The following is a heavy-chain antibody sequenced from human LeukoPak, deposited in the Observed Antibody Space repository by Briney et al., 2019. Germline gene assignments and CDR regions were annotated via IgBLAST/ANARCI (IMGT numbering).Heavy chain of an antibody. CDR3: ARGILVTVYAAFDY. CDR2: IIHSGST. V-gene: IGHV4-34*01. Sequence: SETLSLTCGVYGGSFSGYYWTWIRQPPGMGLEWIGEIIHSGSTNYNPSLTSRVTISVDTSKKQFSLELSSVTAADTAVYYCARGILVTVYAAFDYWGQGTLVTVSS. CDR1: GGSFSGYY. J-gene: IGHJ4*02. D-gene: IGHD2-8*01.